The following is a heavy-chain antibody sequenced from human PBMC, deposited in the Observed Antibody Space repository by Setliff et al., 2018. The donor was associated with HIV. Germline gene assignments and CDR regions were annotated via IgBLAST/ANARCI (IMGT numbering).Heavy chain of an antibody. CDR1: GFTFVNTW. V-gene: IGHV3-15*01. Sequence: GGSLRLSCAASGFTFVNTWMSWVRQTPGKGLEWLGRIKSKAAGGTTDYAAPVEGRFTISRDDSQNMVYLQMNSLKTEDTAVYYCTTEGGGGYNFRGYFDYWGQGTLVTVSS. CDR3: TTEGGGGYNFRGYFDY. CDR2: IKSKAAGGTT. D-gene: IGHD5-12*01. J-gene: IGHJ4*02.